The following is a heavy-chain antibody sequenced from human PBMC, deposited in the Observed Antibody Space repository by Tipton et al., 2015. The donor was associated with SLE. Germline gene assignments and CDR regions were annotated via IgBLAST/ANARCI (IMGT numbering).Heavy chain of an antibody. J-gene: IGHJ4*02. CDR3: ARGFLGMKAAQYYFDY. CDR2: ISSSSYYI. V-gene: IGHV3-21*03. CDR1: GFVFNSYR. D-gene: IGHD6-25*01. Sequence: SLRLSCVAYGFVFNSYRMNWIRQAPGGGLEWVSSISSSSYYIYYADSVKGRFTISRDSAKKSLYLQMNSLRAEDTAVYYCARGFLGMKAAQYYFDYWGQGTLVTVSS.